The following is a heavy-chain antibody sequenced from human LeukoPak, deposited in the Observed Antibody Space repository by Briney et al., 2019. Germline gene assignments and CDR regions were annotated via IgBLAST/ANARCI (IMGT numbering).Heavy chain of an antibody. CDR3: AQDLAWGAFDF. Sequence: GGSLRLSCAASRFTFSNYWMHWVRQAPGKGLVWVSRIYNDGSSTSYADSVKGRFTISRGDSKNTLSLQMNSLRVEDTAIYYCAQDLAWGAFDFWGQGTLVTVSS. V-gene: IGHV3-74*01. CDR2: IYNDGSST. J-gene: IGHJ4*02. CDR1: RFTFSNYW. D-gene: IGHD7-27*01.